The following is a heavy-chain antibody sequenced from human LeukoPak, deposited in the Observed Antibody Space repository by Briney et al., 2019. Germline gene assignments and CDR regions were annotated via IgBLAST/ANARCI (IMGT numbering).Heavy chain of an antibody. V-gene: IGHV3-7*03. Sequence: GGSLRLSCAASGFTFSSYWMSWVRQAPGKGLEWVANIKQDGSEKYYVDSVKGRFTISRDNAKNSLYLQMNSLRAEDTAVYYCARDALLTAMDLLSYFDYWGQGTLVTVSS. J-gene: IGHJ4*02. D-gene: IGHD5-18*01. CDR1: GFTFSSYW. CDR2: IKQDGSEK. CDR3: ARDALLTAMDLLSYFDY.